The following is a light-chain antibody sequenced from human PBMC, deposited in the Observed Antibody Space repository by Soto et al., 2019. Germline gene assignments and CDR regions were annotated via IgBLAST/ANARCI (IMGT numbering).Light chain of an antibody. Sequence: QSVLTQPPSASGTPGQRVTISCSGSNSNVGSNTVDWYQQLPGTAPKLLIYHNNQRPSGVPDRLSGSKSGTSASLAISGLQSEDEDDYYCAAWDDSLNAVVVGGGTKLTVL. CDR2: HNN. J-gene: IGLJ2*01. CDR3: AAWDDSLNAVV. CDR1: NSNVGSNT. V-gene: IGLV1-44*01.